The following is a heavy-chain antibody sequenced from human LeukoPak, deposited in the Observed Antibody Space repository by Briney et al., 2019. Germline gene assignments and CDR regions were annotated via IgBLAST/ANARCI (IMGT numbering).Heavy chain of an antibody. CDR1: GDSVSSNSAA. J-gene: IGHJ5*02. V-gene: IGHV6-1*01. Sequence: SQTLSLTCAISGDSVSSNSAAWNWIRQSPSRGLEWLGRTYYRSKWYNDYAVSVKSRITINPDTSKNQFSLQLNSVTAADTAVYYCARARRWNAAVEGWWFDPWGQGTLVTVSS. CDR2: TYYRSKWYN. CDR3: ARARRWNAAVEGWWFDP. D-gene: IGHD1-1*01.